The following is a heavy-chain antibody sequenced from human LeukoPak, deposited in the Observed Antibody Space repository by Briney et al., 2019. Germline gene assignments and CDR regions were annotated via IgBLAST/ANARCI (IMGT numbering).Heavy chain of an antibody. CDR3: ARLRGNYFPDY. CDR2: IYYIGST. V-gene: IGHV4-59*01. D-gene: IGHD4-11*01. Sequence: SETLSLTCTVSGDSISGYYWTWIRQPPGKGLEWMGYIYYIGSTNYNPSLKSRLTISVDTSKTQCSLKLSSVPSAEPAVYYCARLRGNYFPDYWGQGALVTVSS. J-gene: IGHJ4*02. CDR1: GDSISGYY.